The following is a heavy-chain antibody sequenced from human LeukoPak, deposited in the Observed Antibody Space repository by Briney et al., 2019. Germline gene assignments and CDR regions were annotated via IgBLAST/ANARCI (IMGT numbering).Heavy chain of an antibody. CDR2: ISGSGGST. V-gene: IGHV3-23*01. CDR1: GFTFSSYA. CDR3: AKSHSSGAYYYGMDV. Sequence: PGGSLRLSCAASGFTFSSYAMSWVRQAPGKGLEWVSAISGSGGSTYYADSVKGRSTISRDNSKNTLYLQMNSLRAEDTAVYYCAKSHSSGAYYYGMDVWGQGTTVTVSS. D-gene: IGHD6-19*01. J-gene: IGHJ6*02.